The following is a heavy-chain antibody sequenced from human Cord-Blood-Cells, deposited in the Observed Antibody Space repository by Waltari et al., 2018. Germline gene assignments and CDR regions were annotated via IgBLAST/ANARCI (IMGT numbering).Heavy chain of an antibody. CDR1: GGSISRSSYY. D-gene: IGHD2-2*01. CDR2: NYYSGRT. J-gene: IGHJ6*03. Sequence: QLQLQESGPGLVKPSETLSLTCTVSGGSISRSSYYWGWIRQPPGKGLEWIGSNYYSGRTYYNPSVKSRVTISVDTSKNQFSLKLSAVTAADTAVYYCARRAGYCSSTSCYGYYYYYYMDVWGKGTTVTVSS. CDR3: ARRAGYCSSTSCYGYYYYYYMDV. V-gene: IGHV4-39*01.